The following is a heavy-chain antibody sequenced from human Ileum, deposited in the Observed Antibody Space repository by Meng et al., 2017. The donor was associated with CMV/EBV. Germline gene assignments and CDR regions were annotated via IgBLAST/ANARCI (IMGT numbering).Heavy chain of an antibody. CDR2: ISSSTSTI. CDR1: GFTFSSYR. V-gene: IGHV3-48*04. Sequence: GGSLRLSCAASGFTFSSYRMNWVRQAPGKGLEWVSYISSSTSTICYADSVKGRFTISRDNAKNSLYLQINSLRAEDTAVYYCVREQWLVHSFDKWGQGTLVTVSS. CDR3: VREQWLVHSFDK. D-gene: IGHD6-19*01. J-gene: IGHJ4*02.